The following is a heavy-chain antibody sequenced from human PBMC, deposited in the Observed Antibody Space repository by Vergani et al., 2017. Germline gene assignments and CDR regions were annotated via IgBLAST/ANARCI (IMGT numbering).Heavy chain of an antibody. Sequence: EVQLVESGGGLVQPGGSLRLSCAASGFTFSSYWMHWVRQAPGKGLVWVSRINSDGSSTSYADSVKGRFTISRDNAKNTLYLQMNSLRAEDTAVYYCARGPSGYSYGYWFDPWGQGTLVTVSS. J-gene: IGHJ5*02. CDR1: GFTFSSYW. CDR2: INSDGSST. V-gene: IGHV3-74*01. D-gene: IGHD5-18*01. CDR3: ARGPSGYSYGYWFDP.